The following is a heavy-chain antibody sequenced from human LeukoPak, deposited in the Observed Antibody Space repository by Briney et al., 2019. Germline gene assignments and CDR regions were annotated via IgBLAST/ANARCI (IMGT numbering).Heavy chain of an antibody. Sequence: PGGSLRLSCAASGFPFSSYAMTWVRQAPGKGLEWVSAISASGGSTYYADSVRGRFTISRDNSKNTLYLQMNSLRAEDTAVYYCAKASASSGRALYYYGMDVWGKGTTVTVSS. CDR2: ISASGGST. J-gene: IGHJ6*04. V-gene: IGHV3-23*01. D-gene: IGHD3-10*01. CDR3: AKASASSGRALYYYGMDV. CDR1: GFPFSSYA.